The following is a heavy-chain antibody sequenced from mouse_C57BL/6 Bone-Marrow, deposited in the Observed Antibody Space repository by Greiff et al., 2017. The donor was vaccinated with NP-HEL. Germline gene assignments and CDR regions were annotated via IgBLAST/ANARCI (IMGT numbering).Heavy chain of an antibody. Sequence: VQLQESGAELARPGASVKLSCKASGYTFTSYGISWVKQRTGKGLEWIGEIYPRSGNTYYNEKFKGKGTLTADKSSSTAYMELRSLTSEDSAVYFCARPLHYYAMDDWGQGTSVTVSS. CDR1: GYTFTSYG. V-gene: IGHV1-81*01. J-gene: IGHJ4*01. CDR3: ARPLHYYAMDD. CDR2: IYPRSGNT.